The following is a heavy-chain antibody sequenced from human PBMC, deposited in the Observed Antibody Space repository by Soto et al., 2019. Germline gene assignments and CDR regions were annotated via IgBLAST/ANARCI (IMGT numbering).Heavy chain of an antibody. CDR3: ARDGHWNDLDY. V-gene: IGHV1-18*01. J-gene: IGHJ4*02. CDR2: ISGYNGKT. D-gene: IGHD1-1*01. Sequence: VASVKVSCKASGYTFSNHGICWVRQAPGQGLEWLGWISGYNGKTNYAQKFQGRITVTTDTSTSTAYMEVRSLTSDDTAVYYCARDGHWNDLDYWGQGTLVTVSS. CDR1: GYTFSNHG.